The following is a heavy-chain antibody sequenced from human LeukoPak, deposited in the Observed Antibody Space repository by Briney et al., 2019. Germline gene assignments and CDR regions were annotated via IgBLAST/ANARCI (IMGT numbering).Heavy chain of an antibody. D-gene: IGHD6-13*01. J-gene: IGHJ4*02. CDR3: ARPHSSSWSLFDY. V-gene: IGHV3-48*03. CDR2: ISSSASTI. CDR1: GFSLRSYE. Sequence: GGSLRLSCAASGFSLRSYEMNWVRQAPGKGLEWVSYISSSASTIYYADSVKGRFTISRDNAKNSLYLQMNSLGAEDTAVYYCARPHSSSWSLFDYWGQGTLVTVSS.